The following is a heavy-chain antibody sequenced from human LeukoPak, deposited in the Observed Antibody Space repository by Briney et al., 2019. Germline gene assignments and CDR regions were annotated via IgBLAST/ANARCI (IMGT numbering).Heavy chain of an antibody. D-gene: IGHD2-21*02. CDR1: GFTLDSYD. CDR2: ITVAGSP. V-gene: IGHV3-64*02. Sequence: GGSLRLSCAASGFTLDSYDMYWVRQAPGKGPEYVSAITVAGSPFYADSVKGRFTISRDNSKNTLYLQMGSLTVDDMAVYYCSRGHGDYWGLGTLVTVSS. CDR3: SRGHGDY. J-gene: IGHJ4*02.